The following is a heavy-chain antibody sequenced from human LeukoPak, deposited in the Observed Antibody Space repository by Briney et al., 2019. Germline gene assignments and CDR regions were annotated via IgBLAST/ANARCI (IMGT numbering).Heavy chain of an antibody. Sequence: PSQTLSLTCSVSGGSISSGSYYWSWIRQPAGKGLEWIGRIYTSGSTNYNASLKRRVTISVDTPKNQLSLKLNSVTAADTAVYYCASSGSYSYYYYTDVWGKGTTVTVSS. D-gene: IGHD1-26*01. CDR2: IYTSGST. CDR3: ASSGSYSYYYYTDV. J-gene: IGHJ6*03. CDR1: GGSISSGSYY. V-gene: IGHV4-61*02.